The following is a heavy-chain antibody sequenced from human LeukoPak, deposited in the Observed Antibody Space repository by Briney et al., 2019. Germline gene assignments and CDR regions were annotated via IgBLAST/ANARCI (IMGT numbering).Heavy chain of an antibody. V-gene: IGHV4-59*01. CDR3: ARGSSSSDPGAFDI. J-gene: IGHJ3*02. CDR1: GGSISSYY. D-gene: IGHD6-6*01. Sequence: SETLSLTCTVSGGSISSYYWSWIRQPAGKGLEWIGYIYYSGSTNYNPSLKSRVTISVDTSKNQFSLKLSSVTAADTAVYYCARGSSSSDPGAFDIWGQGTMVTASS. CDR2: IYYSGST.